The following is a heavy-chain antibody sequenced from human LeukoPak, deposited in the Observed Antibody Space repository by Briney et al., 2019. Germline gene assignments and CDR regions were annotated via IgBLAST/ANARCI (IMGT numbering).Heavy chain of an antibody. D-gene: IGHD3-10*01. J-gene: IGHJ4*02. CDR1: GFTFNSYA. CDR2: ISGTGGST. V-gene: IGHV3-23*01. CDR3: AKEQGLYGSGSYPFDY. Sequence: GSLRLSCAASGFTFNSYAMSWVRQAPGKGPEWVSVISGTGGSTYYADSVKGRFTISRDNSKNTLYLQMNSLRAEDTAVYYCAKEQGLYGSGSYPFDYWGQGTLVTVSS.